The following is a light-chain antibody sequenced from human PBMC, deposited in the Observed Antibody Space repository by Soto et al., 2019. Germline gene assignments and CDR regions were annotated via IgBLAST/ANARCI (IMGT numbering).Light chain of an antibody. CDR1: QSVSSW. CDR2: DAS. J-gene: IGKJ1*01. Sequence: DIQVTQSPSTLSASVGDRVSISCLASQSVSSWLSWYQHKPGKAPKLLIYDASNLESWVPFRFSGSGSGTEFFLTIDSLQPEDFATYYCQQYSGYPWTFGQGTKVDIK. CDR3: QQYSGYPWT. V-gene: IGKV1-5*01.